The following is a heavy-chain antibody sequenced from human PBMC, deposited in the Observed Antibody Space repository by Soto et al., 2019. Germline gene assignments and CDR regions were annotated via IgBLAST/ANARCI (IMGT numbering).Heavy chain of an antibody. J-gene: IGHJ3*02. CDR1: GGSISSGGYY. V-gene: IGHV4-31*03. D-gene: IGHD2-8*01. CDR2: IYYSGST. Sequence: SETLSLTCTVSGGSISSGGYYWSWIRQHPGKGLEWIGYIYYSGSTYYNPSLKSRVTISVDTSKNQFSLKLSSVTAADTAVYYCARASDQYCTNGVCQFPIAFDIWGQGTMVTVSS. CDR3: ARASDQYCTNGVCQFPIAFDI.